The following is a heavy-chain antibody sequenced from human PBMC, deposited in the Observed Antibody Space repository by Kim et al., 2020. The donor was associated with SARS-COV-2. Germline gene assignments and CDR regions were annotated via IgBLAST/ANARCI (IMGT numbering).Heavy chain of an antibody. V-gene: IGHV4-34*01. CDR2: INHSGST. Sequence: SETLSLTCAVYGGSFSGYYWSWIRQPPGKGLEWIGEINHSGSTNYNPSLKSRVTISVDTSKNQFSLKLSSVTAADTAVYYCARARFCSSTSCPYIDYWG. CDR1: GGSFSGYY. J-gene: IGHJ4*01. D-gene: IGHD2-2*01. CDR3: ARARFCSSTSCPYIDY.